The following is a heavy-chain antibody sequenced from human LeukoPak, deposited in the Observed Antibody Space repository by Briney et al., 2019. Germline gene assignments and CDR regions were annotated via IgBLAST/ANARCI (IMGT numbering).Heavy chain of an antibody. Sequence: SETLSLTCTVSGGSISSYYWSWIRQPPGKGLEWIGYIYYSGSTNYNPSLKSRVTISVDTSTNQFSLKLSSVTAADTAVYYCARGNYYGSGSYLYWGQGTLVTVSS. CDR1: GGSISSYY. CDR2: IYYSGST. CDR3: ARGNYYGSGSYLY. V-gene: IGHV4-59*01. J-gene: IGHJ4*02. D-gene: IGHD3-10*01.